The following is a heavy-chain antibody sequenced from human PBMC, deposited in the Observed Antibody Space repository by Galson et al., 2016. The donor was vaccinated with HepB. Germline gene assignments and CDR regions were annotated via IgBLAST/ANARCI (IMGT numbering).Heavy chain of an antibody. CDR2: ISYDGSNT. J-gene: IGHJ4*02. D-gene: IGHD2-15*01. CDR3: ARDSGPAWSYLVY. V-gene: IGHV3-30-3*01. Sequence: SLRLSCAAPGFAFSRFAMHWVRQAPGKGLEWVALISYDGSNTYYPDSVKGRFTISRDNSKNTLFLQMDRLRADDTAVYFCARDSGPAWSYLVYWGQGSLVTVSS. CDR1: GFAFSRFA.